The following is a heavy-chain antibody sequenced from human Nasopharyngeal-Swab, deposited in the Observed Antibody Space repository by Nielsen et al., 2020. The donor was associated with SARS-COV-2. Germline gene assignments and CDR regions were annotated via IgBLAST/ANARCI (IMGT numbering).Heavy chain of an antibody. CDR1: GFILGDYY. J-gene: IGHJ4*02. Sequence: GESLKISCVASGFILGDYYMDWVRQAPGKGLVWVSRVNQDGSRTDYADSVRGRFTISRDNAKNTLYLQMNSLRVEDTAVYYCVKHQGSSSDQWGQGTLVTVSS. CDR3: VKHQGSSSDQ. CDR2: VNQDGSRT. V-gene: IGHV3-74*01.